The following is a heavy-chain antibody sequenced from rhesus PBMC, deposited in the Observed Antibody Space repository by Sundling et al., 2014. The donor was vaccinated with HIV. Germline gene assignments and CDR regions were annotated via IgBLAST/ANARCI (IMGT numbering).Heavy chain of an antibody. D-gene: IGHD1-1-1*01. CDR2: INGNSGST. Sequence: QVLLQESGPGLVKPSETLSLTCSVSGVSISSYWWSWIRQPPGKGLEWIGEINGNSGSTNYNPSLKSRVTISRDTSKNQFSLQVTSVTAADTAVYYCARDLNESWRYIVYGLESWGQGVVVTVSS. CDR3: ARDLNESWRYIVYGLES. V-gene: IGHV4-80*01. CDR1: GVSISSYW. J-gene: IGHJ6*01.